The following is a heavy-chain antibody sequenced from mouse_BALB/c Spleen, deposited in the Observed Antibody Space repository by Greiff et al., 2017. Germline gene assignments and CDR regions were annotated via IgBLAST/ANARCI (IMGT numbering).Heavy chain of an antibody. J-gene: IGHJ2*01. CDR3: TRDRGDYGNYPEAYFDY. CDR1: GFTFSSYT. D-gene: IGHD2-1*01. Sequence: DVMLVESGGGLVKPGGSLKLSCAASGFTFSSYTMSWVRQTPEKRLEWVATISSGGSYTYYPDSVKGRFTISRDNAKNTLYLQMSSLKSEDTAMYYCTRDRGDYGNYPEAYFDYWGQGTTLTVSS. CDR2: ISSGGSYT. V-gene: IGHV5-6-4*01.